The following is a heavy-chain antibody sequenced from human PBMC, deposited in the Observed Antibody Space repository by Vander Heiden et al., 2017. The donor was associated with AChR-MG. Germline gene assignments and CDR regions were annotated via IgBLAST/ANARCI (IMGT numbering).Heavy chain of an antibody. V-gene: IGHV3-23*01. Sequence: EVQLLESGGGLVQPGGSLRLSCAASGFTFSSYAMSWVRQAPGKGLEWVSAISGSGGSTYYADSVKGRFTISRDNSKNTLYLQMNSLRAEDTAVYYCAKYKYSSGWAGNYFDYWGQGTLVTVSS. J-gene: IGHJ4*02. CDR1: GFTFSSYA. CDR2: ISGSGGST. CDR3: AKYKYSSGWAGNYFDY. D-gene: IGHD6-19*01.